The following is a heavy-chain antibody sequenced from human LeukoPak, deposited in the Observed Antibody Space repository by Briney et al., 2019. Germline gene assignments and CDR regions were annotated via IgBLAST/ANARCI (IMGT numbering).Heavy chain of an antibody. CDR3: ARGPYSYGQMDY. Sequence: GGSLRLSCAASGFTLSSYGMHWVRQAPGKGLVWVSRINSDGSSTSYADSVKGRFTISRDNAKNTLYLQMNSLRAEDTAVYYCARGPYSYGQMDYWGQGTLVTVSS. CDR1: GFTLSSYG. V-gene: IGHV3-74*01. CDR2: INSDGSST. J-gene: IGHJ4*02. D-gene: IGHD5-18*01.